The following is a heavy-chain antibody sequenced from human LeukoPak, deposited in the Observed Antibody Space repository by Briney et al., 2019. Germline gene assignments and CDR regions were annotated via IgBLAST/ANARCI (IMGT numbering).Heavy chain of an antibody. CDR2: IYSSGSA. V-gene: IGHV4-59*08. CDR1: GSSINNNF. D-gene: IGHD3-22*01. J-gene: IGHJ4*01. CDR3: ARHRDYYDT. Sequence: PSETLSLTCTVSGSSINNNFWTWIRQPPGKGLEWIGYIYSSGSANYNPSLKSRVIISGDTSKNQISLKLTSVTAADTAVYFCARHRDYYDTWGRGTLVTVSS.